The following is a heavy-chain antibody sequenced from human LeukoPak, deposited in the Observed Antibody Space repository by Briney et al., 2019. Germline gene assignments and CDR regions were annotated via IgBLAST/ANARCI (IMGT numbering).Heavy chain of an antibody. Sequence: ASVKVSCKASGYTFTSYGISWVRQAPGQGLEWMGWINPNSGGTNYAQKFQGRVTMTRDTSISTAYMELSRLRSDDTAVYYCARAKSIAAAGAPPFSYWGQGTLVTVSS. D-gene: IGHD6-13*01. CDR3: ARAKSIAAAGAPPFSY. J-gene: IGHJ4*02. CDR2: INPNSGGT. CDR1: GYTFTSYG. V-gene: IGHV1-2*02.